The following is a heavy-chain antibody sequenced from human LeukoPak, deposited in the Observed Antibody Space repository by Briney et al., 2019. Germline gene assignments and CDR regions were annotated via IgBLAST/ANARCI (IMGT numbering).Heavy chain of an antibody. CDR3: ATDLTRRVAARR. CDR2: IIPIFGTA. CDR1: GGTFSSYA. V-gene: IGHV1-69*06. J-gene: IGHJ4*02. D-gene: IGHD2-15*01. Sequence: SVKVSCKASGGTFSSYAISWVRQAPGQGLEWMGGIIPIFGTANYAQKFQGRVTMTEDTSTDTAYMELSSLRSEDTAVYYCATDLTRRVAARRWGQGTLVTVSS.